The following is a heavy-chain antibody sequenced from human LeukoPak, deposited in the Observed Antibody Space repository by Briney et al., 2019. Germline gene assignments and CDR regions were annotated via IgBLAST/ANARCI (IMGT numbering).Heavy chain of an antibody. J-gene: IGHJ6*02. D-gene: IGHD2-15*01. CDR1: GFTFDAYV. CDR3: TRDFCYGGTCSGCFYGMDV. V-gene: IGHV3-9*01. CDR2: INWNSNNI. Sequence: PGRSLRLSCAASGFTFDAYVMHWVRQAPGKGLEWVSGINWNSNNIGYADSVKGRFTISRDNAKNSLYLQMNSLTAEDTALYYCTRDFCYGGTCSGCFYGMDVWGQGTTVTVSS.